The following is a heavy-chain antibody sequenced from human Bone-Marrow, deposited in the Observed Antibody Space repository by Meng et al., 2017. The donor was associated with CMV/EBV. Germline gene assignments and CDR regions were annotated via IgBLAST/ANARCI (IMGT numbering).Heavy chain of an antibody. CDR1: GFTFSSYD. Sequence: GESLKISCAASGFTFSSYDFHWVRQATGKGLEWVSAIGTTGDTYYPDSVRGRFSISRENAKSSLYLQMNSLTAGDTAVYYCAREIAYGITMVRGVPSPMDVWGQGTTVTVTS. CDR2: IGTTGDT. J-gene: IGHJ6*02. CDR3: AREIAYGITMVRGVPSPMDV. V-gene: IGHV3-13*01. D-gene: IGHD3-10*01.